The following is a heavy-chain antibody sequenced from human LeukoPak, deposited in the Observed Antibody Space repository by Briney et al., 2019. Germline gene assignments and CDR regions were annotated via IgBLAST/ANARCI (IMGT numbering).Heavy chain of an antibody. V-gene: IGHV4-34*01. J-gene: IGHJ6*02. CDR3: ASPLANRPIYYYYGMDV. D-gene: IGHD1-14*01. CDR1: GGSFSGYY. CDR2: INHSGST. Sequence: SETLFLTCAAYGGSFSGYYWSWIRQPPGKGLEWIGEINHSGSTNSNPSLKSRVTISVDTSKNQFSLKLSSVTAADTAVYYCASPLANRPIYYYYGMDVWGQGTTVTVSS.